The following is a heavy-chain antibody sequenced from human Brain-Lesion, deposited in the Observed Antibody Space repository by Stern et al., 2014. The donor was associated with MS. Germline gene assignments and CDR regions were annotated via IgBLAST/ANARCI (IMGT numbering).Heavy chain of an antibody. CDR1: GGSVSSTSYA. Sequence: QLQLQESGPGLVKPSETLSLTCTVAGGSVSSTSYAWAWIRQPPGKGLEWIGTIYYSGNTYYSPSLKSRLTISLDPFKNQFSLEVGSVTAADTAVYYCAGEEDIRYCSGGSCTGNWFDPWGQGTLVTVSS. CDR3: AGEEDIRYCSGGSCTGNWFDP. D-gene: IGHD2-15*01. CDR2: IYYSGNT. V-gene: IGHV4-39*01. J-gene: IGHJ5*02.